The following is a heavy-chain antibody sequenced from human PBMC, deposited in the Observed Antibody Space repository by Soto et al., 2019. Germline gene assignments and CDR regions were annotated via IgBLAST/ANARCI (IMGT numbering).Heavy chain of an antibody. CDR1: GGTFRSYA. CDR3: ASGDYYDSRYYFDY. CDR2: IIPIFGTA. J-gene: IGHJ4*02. D-gene: IGHD3-22*01. Sequence: GASVEVSCKASGGTFRSYAISWVRQALGQGLEWMGGIIPIFGTANYAQKFQGRVTITADESTSTAYMELSSLRSEDTAVYYCASGDYYDSRYYFDYWGQGTLVTVSS. V-gene: IGHV1-69*13.